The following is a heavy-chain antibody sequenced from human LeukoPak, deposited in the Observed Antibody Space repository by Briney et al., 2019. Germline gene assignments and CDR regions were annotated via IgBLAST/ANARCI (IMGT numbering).Heavy chain of an antibody. V-gene: IGHV4-34*01. CDR1: GGSFSGYY. CDR2: INHSGST. J-gene: IGHJ1*01. CDR3: ASKTIFGVVIILEYFQH. Sequence: SETLSLTCAVYGGSFSGYYWSWIRQPPGKGLEWIGEINHSGSTNYNPSLKGRVTISVDTSKNQFSLKLSSVTAADTAVYYCASKTIFGVVIILEYFQHWGQGTLVTVSS. D-gene: IGHD3-3*01.